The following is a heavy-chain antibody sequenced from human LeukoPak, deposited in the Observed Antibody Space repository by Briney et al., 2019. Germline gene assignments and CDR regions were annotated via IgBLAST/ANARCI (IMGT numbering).Heavy chain of an antibody. CDR3: ARVYCTNGVCYKKDAFDI. CDR1: GFTFSSYW. Sequence: GGSLRLSCAASGFTFSSYWMGWVRQAPGKGLEWVANIKQDGSEKYYVDSVKGRFTISRDNAKNSLYLQMNSLRAEDTAVYYCARVYCTNGVCYKKDAFDIWGQGTMVTVSS. CDR2: IKQDGSEK. D-gene: IGHD2-8*01. J-gene: IGHJ3*02. V-gene: IGHV3-7*01.